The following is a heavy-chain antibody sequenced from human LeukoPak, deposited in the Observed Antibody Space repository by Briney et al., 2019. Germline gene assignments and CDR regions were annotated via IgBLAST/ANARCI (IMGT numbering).Heavy chain of an antibody. CDR2: IYYSGST. J-gene: IGHJ4*02. Sequence: NPSQTLSLTCTVSGGSISSGDYYWSWIRQPPGKGLEWIGYIYYSGSTNYNPSLKSRVTISVDTSKNQFSLKLSSVTAADTAVYCCARRRGYSYALFDYWGQGTLVTVSS. D-gene: IGHD5-18*01. CDR1: GGSISSGDYY. CDR3: ARRRGYSYALFDY. V-gene: IGHV4-30-4*01.